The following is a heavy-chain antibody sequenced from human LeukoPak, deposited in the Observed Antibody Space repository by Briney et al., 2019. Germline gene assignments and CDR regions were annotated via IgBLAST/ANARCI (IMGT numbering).Heavy chain of an antibody. CDR1: GGSISSYY. CDR2: FYPSGST. CDR3: VRSGYSGYDYYFDY. V-gene: IGHV4-4*07. D-gene: IGHD5-12*01. Sequence: PSETLSLTCGVSGGSISSYYWSWIRQPAGKGLEWIGRFYPSGSTNYNPSLKSRVTMSVDTSKNQFSLNLNSVTAADTAVYYCVRSGYSGYDYYFDYWGQGTLVTVSS. J-gene: IGHJ4*02.